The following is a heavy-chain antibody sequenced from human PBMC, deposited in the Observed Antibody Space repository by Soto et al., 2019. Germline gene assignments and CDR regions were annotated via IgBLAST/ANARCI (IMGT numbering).Heavy chain of an antibody. D-gene: IGHD2-15*01. CDR1: GYTFTSYA. V-gene: IGHV1-3*01. J-gene: IGHJ4*02. Sequence: QVQLVQSGAEVKKPGASVKVSCKASGYTFTSYAMHWVRQAPGQRLEWKGWINAGNGNTKYSQKFQGRVTITRDTSASTAYMELSSLRSEDTAVYYCAREGCSGGSCYSADYWGQGTLVTVSS. CDR3: AREGCSGGSCYSADY. CDR2: INAGNGNT.